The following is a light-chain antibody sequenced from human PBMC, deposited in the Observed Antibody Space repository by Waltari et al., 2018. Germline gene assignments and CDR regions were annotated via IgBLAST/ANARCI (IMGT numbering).Light chain of an antibody. J-gene: IGKJ1*01. Sequence: IVLTQSPGTLSVSLGERGTISSRASQGVSSSLAWYQQKPGQAPRLLIYGASTRDTGIPHRFSGSGSGTEFSLTISGLEPEDFAVYYCQQYVRLPATFGQGTRVEIK. CDR2: GAS. V-gene: IGKV3-20*01. CDR1: QGVSSS. CDR3: QQYVRLPAT.